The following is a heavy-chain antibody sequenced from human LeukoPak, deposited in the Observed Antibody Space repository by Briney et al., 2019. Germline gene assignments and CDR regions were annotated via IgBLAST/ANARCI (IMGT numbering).Heavy chain of an antibody. J-gene: IGHJ6*03. D-gene: IGHD1-26*01. CDR3: AGGSYYYYYYYMDV. Sequence: SETLSLTCTVSGGSISSYYWSWIRQPPGKGLEWIGYIYYSGNTNYNPSLKSRVTISVDTSKNQFSLKLSSVTAADTAVYYCAGGSYYYYYYYMDVWGKGTTVTISS. CDR1: GGSISSYY. CDR2: IYYSGNT. V-gene: IGHV4-59*01.